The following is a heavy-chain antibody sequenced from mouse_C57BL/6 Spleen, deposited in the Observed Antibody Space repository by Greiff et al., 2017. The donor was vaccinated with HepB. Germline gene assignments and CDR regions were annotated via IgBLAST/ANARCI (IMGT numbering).Heavy chain of an antibody. J-gene: IGHJ2*01. CDR2: INYDGSST. D-gene: IGHD1-1*01. V-gene: IGHV5-16*01. CDR3: AREGTTVVAPGYFDY. CDR1: GFTFSDYY. Sequence: DVQLVESEGGLVQPGSSMKLSCTASGFTFSDYYMAWVRQVPEKGLEWVANINYDGSSTYYLDSLKSRFIISRDNAKNILYLQMSSLKSEDTATYYCAREGTTVVAPGYFDYWGQGTTLTVAP.